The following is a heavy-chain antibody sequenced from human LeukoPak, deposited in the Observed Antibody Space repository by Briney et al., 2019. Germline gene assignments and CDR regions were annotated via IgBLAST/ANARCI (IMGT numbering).Heavy chain of an antibody. J-gene: IGHJ4*02. D-gene: IGHD3-3*01. CDR2: IYHSGST. V-gene: IGHV4-38-2*02. CDR3: ARWVTIFGVVIDY. Sequence: SETLSLTCTVSGYSISSGYYWGWIRPPPGKGLEWIGSIYHSGSTYYNPSLKSRVTISVDTSKNQFSLKLSSVTAADTAVYYCARWVTIFGVVIDYWGQGTLVTVSS. CDR1: GYSISSGYY.